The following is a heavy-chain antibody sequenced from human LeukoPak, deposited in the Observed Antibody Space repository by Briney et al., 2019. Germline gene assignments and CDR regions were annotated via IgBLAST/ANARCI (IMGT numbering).Heavy chain of an antibody. V-gene: IGHV3-48*03. J-gene: IGHJ4*02. Sequence: PGGSLRLSCAASGFTFSSYEMNWVRQAPGKGLEWVSYISSSGSTIYYADSVKGRFTISRDNSKNTLYLQMNSLRAEDTAVYYCAKRSAESSGYFNYWGQGILVTVSS. CDR3: AKRSAESSGYFNY. CDR1: GFTFSSYE. D-gene: IGHD6-19*01. CDR2: ISSSGSTI.